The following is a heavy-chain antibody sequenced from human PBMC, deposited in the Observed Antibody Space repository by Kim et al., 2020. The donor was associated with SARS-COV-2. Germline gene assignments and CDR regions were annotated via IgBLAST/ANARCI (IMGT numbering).Heavy chain of an antibody. J-gene: IGHJ5*02. CDR3: ARDGGQWLAENWFDP. Sequence: GGSLRLSCAASGFTFSSYWMHWVRQAPGKGLVWVSRINSDGSSTSYADSVKGRFTISRDNAKNTLYLQMNSLRAEDTAVYYCARDGGQWLAENWFDPWGQGTLVTVSS. D-gene: IGHD6-19*01. CDR1: GFTFSSYW. V-gene: IGHV3-74*01. CDR2: INSDGSST.